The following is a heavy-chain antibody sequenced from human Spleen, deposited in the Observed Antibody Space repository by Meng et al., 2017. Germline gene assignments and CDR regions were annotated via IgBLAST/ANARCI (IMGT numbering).Heavy chain of an antibody. CDR3: ARDYGWYTGTDF. J-gene: IGHJ4*02. D-gene: IGHD6-19*01. Sequence: GESLKISCAASGFTFSSYAMNWVRQAPGKGLEWVAVITFDASSKNYVDAVKGRFTISRDNSKNTLYLQMNSLRPEDTAVYFCARDYGWYTGTDFWGQGTLVTVSS. CDR2: ITFDASSK. CDR1: GFTFSSYA. V-gene: IGHV3-30*04.